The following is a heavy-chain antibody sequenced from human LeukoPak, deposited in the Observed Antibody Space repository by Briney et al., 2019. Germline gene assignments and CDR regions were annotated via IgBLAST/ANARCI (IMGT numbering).Heavy chain of an antibody. CDR1: GYTFTGYY. Sequence: ASVKVSCTASGYTFTGYYMHWVRQAPGQGLEWLGWINPNSGGTNYAQKFQGRVTMTRDTSISTAYMELSRLRSDDAAVYYCARASGYSAYDQFDCWGQGTLVTVSS. CDR3: ARASGYSAYDQFDC. CDR2: INPNSGGT. J-gene: IGHJ4*02. D-gene: IGHD5-12*01. V-gene: IGHV1-2*02.